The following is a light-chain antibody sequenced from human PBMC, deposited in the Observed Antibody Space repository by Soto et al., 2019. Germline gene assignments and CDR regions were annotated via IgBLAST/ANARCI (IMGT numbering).Light chain of an antibody. CDR3: QQYHDWPPLT. CDR1: QSVGST. CDR2: GAS. V-gene: IGKV3-15*01. Sequence: EIVMTQSPATLSVSPGERATLSCRASQSVGSTLAWYQQKPGQAPRLLIYGASTRATGVPARFSGCGSGTELTLTISSLQAEDLAVHYCQQYHDWPPLTFGGGTKVEIK. J-gene: IGKJ4*01.